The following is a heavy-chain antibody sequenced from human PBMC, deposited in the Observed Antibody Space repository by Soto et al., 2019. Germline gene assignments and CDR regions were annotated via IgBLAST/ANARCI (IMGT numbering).Heavy chain of an antibody. V-gene: IGHV3-23*01. Sequence: GGSLRLSCAAPGFSFSTYTMSWVRRAPGKGLEWVSAISGSGGSPSYADSVQGRFTIPRDNPKKTLYLQMNSLRAEDTAVYYCAKARCTTSNCYAPDYWGQGPLVTVSS. CDR2: ISGSGGSP. CDR3: AKARCTTSNCYAPDY. D-gene: IGHD2-8*01. CDR1: GFSFSTYT. J-gene: IGHJ4*02.